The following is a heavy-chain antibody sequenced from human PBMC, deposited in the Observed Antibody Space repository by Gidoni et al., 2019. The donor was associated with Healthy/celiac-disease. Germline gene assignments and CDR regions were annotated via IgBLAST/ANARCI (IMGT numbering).Heavy chain of an antibody. CDR3: ARDPIGGSSGWYGPCFDY. CDR2: INAGNGNT. D-gene: IGHD6-19*01. CDR1: GSTFTSYA. Sequence: QVQLVQSWADVKKPGASVKVSCKPPGSTFTSYAMHWVRQAPGQRLEWMGWINAGNGNTKYSQEFQGRVTITRDTSASTAYMELGSLRSEDTAVYCCARDPIGGSSGWYGPCFDYWGQGTLVTVSS. V-gene: IGHV1-3*01. J-gene: IGHJ4*01.